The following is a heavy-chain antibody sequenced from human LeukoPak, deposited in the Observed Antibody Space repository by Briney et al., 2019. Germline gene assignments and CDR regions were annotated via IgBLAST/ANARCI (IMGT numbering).Heavy chain of an antibody. CDR1: GDSVSSPSAA. CDR3: ARSSGWFDY. Sequence: SQTLSLTCAISGDSVSSPSAAWNWIRQSPARGLEWLGRTFYRSKWKYDYAPSVKSRITVKPETSKNQFSLQLNSVTPEDTAVYYCARSSGWFDYWGQGILVTVSS. J-gene: IGHJ4*02. V-gene: IGHV6-1*01. CDR2: TFYRSKWKY. D-gene: IGHD6-19*01.